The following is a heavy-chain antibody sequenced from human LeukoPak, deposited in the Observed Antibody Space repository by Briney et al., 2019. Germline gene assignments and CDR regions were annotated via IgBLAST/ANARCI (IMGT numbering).Heavy chain of an antibody. D-gene: IGHD3-10*01. Sequence: GGSLRLSCAASGFTFSSYEMNWVRQAPGKGLEWVSYISSSGSTIYYADSVKGRFTISRDNAKNSLYLQMSSLRAEDTAVYYCARDGDVWFGEFDYHYYYGMDVWGQGTTVTVSS. CDR2: ISSSGSTI. CDR1: GFTFSSYE. CDR3: ARDGDVWFGEFDYHYYYGMDV. J-gene: IGHJ6*02. V-gene: IGHV3-48*03.